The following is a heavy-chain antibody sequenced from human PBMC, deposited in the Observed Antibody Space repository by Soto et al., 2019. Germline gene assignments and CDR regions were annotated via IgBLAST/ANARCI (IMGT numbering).Heavy chain of an antibody. J-gene: IGHJ6*04. V-gene: IGHV1-3*01. D-gene: IGHD1-1*01. CDR2: INAGNGNT. Sequence: GASVKVSCKASGYTFTSYAMHWVRQAPGQRLEWMGWINAGNGNTKYSQKFQGRLTVSADNSASTVYMELSSLRPEDTAVYYCARLHWHPRGRHYYYYDTDVWGKGTTVTVSS. CDR3: ARLHWHPRGRHYYYYDTDV. CDR1: GYTFTSYA.